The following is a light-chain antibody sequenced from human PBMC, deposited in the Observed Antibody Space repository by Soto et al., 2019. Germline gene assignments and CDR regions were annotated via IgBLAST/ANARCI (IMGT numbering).Light chain of an antibody. CDR1: SCDVGGYNY. CDR2: DVS. J-gene: IGLJ1*01. CDR3: SSYTSSSTRV. V-gene: IGLV2-14*01. Sequence: QSALTQPASVSGSPGQSITISCTGSSCDVGGYNYVSWYQQHPGKAPKLMIYDVSNRPSGVSNRFSGSKSGNTASLTISGLQAEDEADYYCSSYTSSSTRVFVTGTKVTVL.